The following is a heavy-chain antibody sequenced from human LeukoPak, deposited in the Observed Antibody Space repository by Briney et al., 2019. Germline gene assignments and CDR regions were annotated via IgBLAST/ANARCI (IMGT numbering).Heavy chain of an antibody. J-gene: IGHJ4*02. Sequence: PSETLSLTCTVSGGSISSHYWSWIRQPPGKGLEWIGYIYYSGSTNYNPSLKSRVTISVDTSKNQFSLKLSSVTAADTAVYYCARGDSSSYVRFDYWGQGTLVTVSS. CDR2: IYYSGST. D-gene: IGHD6-6*01. CDR3: ARGDSSSYVRFDY. CDR1: GGSISSHY. V-gene: IGHV4-59*11.